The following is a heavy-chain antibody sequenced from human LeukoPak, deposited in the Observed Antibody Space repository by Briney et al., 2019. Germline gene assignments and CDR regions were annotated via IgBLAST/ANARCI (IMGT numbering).Heavy chain of an antibody. D-gene: IGHD2-21*01. CDR3: ARADRLHGGPYLIGP. CDR2: INPNSGGT. Sequence: ASVKVSCKTSGYSFTDYYMHWVRRAPGQGLEWMGWINPNSGGTSAAQKFQGRVTMTRDTSITTVYMEVSWLTSDDTAIYYCARADRLHGGPYLIGPWGQGTLVTVSS. V-gene: IGHV1-2*02. CDR1: GYSFTDYY. J-gene: IGHJ5*02.